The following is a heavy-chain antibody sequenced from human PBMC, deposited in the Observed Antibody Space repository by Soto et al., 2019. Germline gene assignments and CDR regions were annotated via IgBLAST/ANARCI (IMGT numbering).Heavy chain of an antibody. CDR2: ICYSGST. V-gene: IGHV4-59*01. Sequence: SETLSLTCTVSGGSISSYYWSWIRQPPGKGLEWIGYICYSGSTNYNPSLKSRVTISVDTSKNQFSLKLSSVTAADTAVYYCARGSGGSSWDAFDIWGQGTMVTVSS. D-gene: IGHD2-15*01. CDR3: ARGSGGSSWDAFDI. CDR1: GGSISSYY. J-gene: IGHJ3*02.